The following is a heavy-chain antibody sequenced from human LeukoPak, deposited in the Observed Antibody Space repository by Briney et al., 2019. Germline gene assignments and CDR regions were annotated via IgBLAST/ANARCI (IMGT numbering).Heavy chain of an antibody. Sequence: SETLSLTCTVSGDSVSGYGFYWSWIRQPPGRGLEWIGYVSYSGNTNYSPSLKSRISISVDTSKSQFSLELNSVTAADTAVYYCARDRMYSSSRYYFYLMDVWGQGTTVTVSS. D-gene: IGHD6-13*01. V-gene: IGHV4-61*08. CDR1: GDSVSGYGFY. CDR2: VSYSGNT. J-gene: IGHJ6*02. CDR3: ARDRMYSSSRYYFYLMDV.